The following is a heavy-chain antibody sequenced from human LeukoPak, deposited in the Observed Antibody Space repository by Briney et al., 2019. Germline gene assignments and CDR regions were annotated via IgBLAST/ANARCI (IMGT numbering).Heavy chain of an antibody. CDR2: MYPGDSDT. CDR1: GYSFTSYW. V-gene: IGHV5-51*01. Sequence: PGESLKISCKGSGYSFTSYWIAWVREMPGKGLEWMGVMYPGDSDTRYSPSFQGQVTISADKSISTAYLQWSSLKASDTAMYYCARHYNQYEAFDIWGQGTMVTVSS. J-gene: IGHJ3*02. CDR3: ARHYNQYEAFDI. D-gene: IGHD1-1*01.